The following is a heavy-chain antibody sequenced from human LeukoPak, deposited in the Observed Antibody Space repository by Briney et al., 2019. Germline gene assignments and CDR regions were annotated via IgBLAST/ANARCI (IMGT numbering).Heavy chain of an antibody. CDR3: ARNLGYCSGGSCYPYYFDY. Sequence: PSETLSLTCAVSGGSTSSGGYSWSWIRQPPGKGLEWIGYIYHSGSTYYNPSLKSRVTISVDRSKNQFSLKLSSVTAADTAVYYCARNLGYCSGGSCYPYYFDYWGQGTLVTVSS. J-gene: IGHJ4*02. D-gene: IGHD2-15*01. CDR2: IYHSGST. CDR1: GGSTSSGGYS. V-gene: IGHV4-30-2*01.